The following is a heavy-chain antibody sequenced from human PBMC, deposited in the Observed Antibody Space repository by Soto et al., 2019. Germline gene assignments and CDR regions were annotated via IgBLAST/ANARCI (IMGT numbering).Heavy chain of an antibody. CDR2: ISGSGGST. V-gene: IGHV3-23*01. CDR3: AKERLWFGELLYGGLGY. Sequence: PGGSLRLSCAASGFTFSSYAMSWVRQAPGKGLEWVSAISGSGGSTYYADSVKGRFTISRDNSKNTLYLQMNSLRAEDTAVYYCAKERLWFGELLYGGLGYWGQRTLVTVSS. J-gene: IGHJ4*02. CDR1: GFTFSSYA. D-gene: IGHD3-10*01.